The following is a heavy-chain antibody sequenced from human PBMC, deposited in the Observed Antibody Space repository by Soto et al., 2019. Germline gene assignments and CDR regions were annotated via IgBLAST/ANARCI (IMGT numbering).Heavy chain of an antibody. D-gene: IGHD2-2*01. Sequence: SETLSLTCTVSGGSISSYYWSWIRQPPGKGLEWIGHIYYTGSTDYNPSLKSRVTMSADTSKNQFSLKLSSVTAADTAVYYCVRGRQYQRDYHSYAMDVWGQGTTVTVSS. J-gene: IGHJ6*02. CDR1: GGSISSYY. CDR3: VRGRQYQRDYHSYAMDV. V-gene: IGHV4-59*12. CDR2: IYYTGST.